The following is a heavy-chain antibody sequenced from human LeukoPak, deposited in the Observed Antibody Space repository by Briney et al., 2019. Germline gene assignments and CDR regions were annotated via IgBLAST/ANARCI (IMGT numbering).Heavy chain of an antibody. Sequence: PSETLSLTCTVSGGSISGYYWNWVRQPPGKGLEWIGYIYYSGSTNYNPSLKSRVTISVDTSKNQFSLKLSSVTAADTAVYYCARGGGSYPNWGQGTLVTVSS. V-gene: IGHV4-59*12. D-gene: IGHD1-26*01. CDR3: ARGGGSYPN. CDR1: GGSISGYY. CDR2: IYYSGST. J-gene: IGHJ4*02.